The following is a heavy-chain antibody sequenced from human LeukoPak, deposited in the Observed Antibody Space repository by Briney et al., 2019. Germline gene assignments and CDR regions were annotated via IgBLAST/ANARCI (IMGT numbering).Heavy chain of an antibody. D-gene: IGHD3-10*01. Sequence: GVSLRLSCAASGFTFSSNWMSWVRQAPGKGLEWVANINPDGSVRQYVDSVRGRFTISRDNAKNSLYLQMNNLRAEDTAVYYCARAFYYAYDYWGQGTLVTVSS. V-gene: IGHV3-7*03. CDR3: ARAFYYAYDY. CDR2: INPDGSVR. CDR1: GFTFSSNW. J-gene: IGHJ4*02.